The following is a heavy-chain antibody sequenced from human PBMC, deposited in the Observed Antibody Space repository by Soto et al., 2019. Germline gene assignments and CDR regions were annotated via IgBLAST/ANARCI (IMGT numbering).Heavy chain of an antibody. Sequence: QVHLVQSGAEVKKPGASVKVSCRSSGYTFTSNAIHWVRQAPGQSLEWMGWVNAGNGYTKYLQNCQGRVTISSDTSASKAYMELNSLRSEDTAVYYCARGAHTYGYVFDYWGQGTLVTVSS. V-gene: IGHV1-3*01. CDR1: GYTFTSNA. J-gene: IGHJ4*02. CDR2: VNAGNGYT. D-gene: IGHD5-18*01. CDR3: ARGAHTYGYVFDY.